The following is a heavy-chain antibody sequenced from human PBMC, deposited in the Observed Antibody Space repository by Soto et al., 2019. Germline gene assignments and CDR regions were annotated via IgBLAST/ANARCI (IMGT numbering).Heavy chain of an antibody. D-gene: IGHD3-10*01. CDR3: AKSPPMVRGLIFDS. J-gene: IGHJ4*02. V-gene: IGHV3-23*01. Sequence: EVQLLESGGGLVQPGGSLRLSCAASTNTFNIYAMSWVRQAPGMGLEWVSAIKSGGSTYYADSVKGRFTISRDDSKNTLQLQMNSLRAEDTAVYYCAKSPPMVRGLIFDSWGQGTLVTVSS. CDR1: TNTFNIYA. CDR2: IKSGGST.